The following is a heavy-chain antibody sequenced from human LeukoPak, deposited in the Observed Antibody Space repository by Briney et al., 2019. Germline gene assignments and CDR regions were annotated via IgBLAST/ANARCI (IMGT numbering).Heavy chain of an antibody. V-gene: IGHV1-2*02. J-gene: IGHJ5*02. D-gene: IGHD2-21*02. CDR3: ARGGVTQDLFPTDWFDP. Sequence: ASVKVSCKASGYTFTGYYMHWVRQAPGQGLEWLGWINGHSADTHFAENFQDRVTLTRDTSTRTASMILSRLRHDDTAVYYCARGGVTQDLFPTDWFDPWGQGTLVSVSS. CDR2: INGHSADT. CDR1: GYTFTGYY.